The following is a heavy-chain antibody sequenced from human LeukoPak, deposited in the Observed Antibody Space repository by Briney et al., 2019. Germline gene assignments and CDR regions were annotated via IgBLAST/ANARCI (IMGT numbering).Heavy chain of an antibody. CDR3: AKTRPLDSSSWSHGDY. CDR1: GFTFKNYA. V-gene: IGHV3-23*01. J-gene: IGHJ4*02. CDR2: ITGSDGNT. Sequence: GGSLRLSCAASGFTFKNYAMGWVRQAPGKGLEWISGITGSDGNTYYADSVRGRFTISRDSSKNTLFLQMNSLRAEDTAVYYCAKTRPLDSSSWSHGDYWGQGTLVTVSS. D-gene: IGHD6-13*01.